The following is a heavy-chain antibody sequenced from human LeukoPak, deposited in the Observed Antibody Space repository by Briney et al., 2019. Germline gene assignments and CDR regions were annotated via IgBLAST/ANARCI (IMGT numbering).Heavy chain of an antibody. Sequence: GGSLRLSCAVSGFTFSSHDMTWVRQAPGKGLEWVSSIRSGGGSSFYADSVKGRFTVSSDNPKNTLYLQMNSLRAEDTAVYYCAKAPPLNYRWYFDFWAQGPLVTVSS. CDR3: AKAPPLNYRWYFDF. V-gene: IGHV3-23*01. J-gene: IGHJ4*02. CDR2: IRSGGGSS. D-gene: IGHD4-11*01. CDR1: GFTFSSHD.